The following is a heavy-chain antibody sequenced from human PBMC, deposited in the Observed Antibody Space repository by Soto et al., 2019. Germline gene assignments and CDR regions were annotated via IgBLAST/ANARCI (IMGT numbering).Heavy chain of an antibody. CDR1: GYTFTSYY. J-gene: IGHJ6*02. D-gene: IGHD3-22*01. CDR3: ARDGMIVKPDYYYYGMDV. Sequence: ASVKGSCKASGYTFTSYYMHWVRQAPGQGIEWMGIINPSGGSTSYAQKFRGRVTMTRDTSTSTVYMELSSLRSEDTAVYYCARDGMIVKPDYYYYGMDVWGQGTTVTVSS. V-gene: IGHV1-46*01. CDR2: INPSGGST.